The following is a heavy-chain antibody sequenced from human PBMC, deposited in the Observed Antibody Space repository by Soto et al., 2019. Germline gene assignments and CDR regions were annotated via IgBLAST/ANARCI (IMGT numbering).Heavy chain of an antibody. CDR2: ISWNSGSM. CDR3: AKDLWIDGISVTTLGQDFFDI. J-gene: IGHJ3*02. D-gene: IGHD1-20*01. CDR1: GFTFDDDA. Sequence: EMQLVESGGGLVHPGRSLRLSCAASGFTFDDDAMHWVRQAPGKGLEWVSGISWNSGSMGYADSVKGRFIISRDNAKNSLYLQMNNLRAEDTALYYCAKDLWIDGISVTTLGQDFFDIWGQGTMVTVSS. V-gene: IGHV3-9*01.